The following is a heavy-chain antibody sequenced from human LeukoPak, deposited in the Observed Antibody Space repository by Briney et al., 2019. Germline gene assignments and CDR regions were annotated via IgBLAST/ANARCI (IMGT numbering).Heavy chain of an antibody. D-gene: IGHD3-10*01. Sequence: GASVKVSCKASGYTFTSYGINWVRQAPGQGLEWMGWISAYNGNTNYAQKLQGRVTMTTDTSTSTAYMELRSLRCDDTAVYYCAREGPITMVRGVIVPYFDYWGQGTLVTVSS. CDR3: AREGPITMVRGVIVPYFDY. CDR1: GYTFTSYG. V-gene: IGHV1-18*01. CDR2: ISAYNGNT. J-gene: IGHJ4*02.